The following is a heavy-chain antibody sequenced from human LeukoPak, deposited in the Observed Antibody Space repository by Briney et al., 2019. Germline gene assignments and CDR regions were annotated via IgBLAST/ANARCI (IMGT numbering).Heavy chain of an antibody. CDR3: ARLGLAGSAGRTYYFDY. Sequence: PSETLSLTCTVSGGSISSYYWSWIRQPPGKGLEWIGYIYTSGSTNYNPSLKSRVTISVDTSKNQFSLKLSSVTAADTAVYYCARLGLAGSAGRTYYFDYWGQGTLVTVSS. J-gene: IGHJ4*02. CDR2: IYTSGST. CDR1: GGSISSYY. V-gene: IGHV4-4*09. D-gene: IGHD1-26*01.